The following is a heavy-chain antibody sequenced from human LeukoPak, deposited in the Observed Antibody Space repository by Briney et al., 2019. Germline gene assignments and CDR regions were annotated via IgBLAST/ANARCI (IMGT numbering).Heavy chain of an antibody. Sequence: PSETLSLTCTVSGGAISNDNFYWGWVRQPPGKGLEWVASINYSGTTYYNPSLRGRVSISVDTSRTQFFLRLSSVTAADTAVYYCARLFVSWGQGTLVTVSS. CDR2: INYSGTT. CDR3: ARLFVS. J-gene: IGHJ4*02. V-gene: IGHV4-39*01. CDR1: GGAISNDNFY.